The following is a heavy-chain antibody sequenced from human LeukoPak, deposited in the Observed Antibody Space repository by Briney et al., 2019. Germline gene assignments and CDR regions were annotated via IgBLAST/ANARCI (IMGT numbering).Heavy chain of an antibody. D-gene: IGHD6-13*01. CDR3: ARDLWPNIATAGFFDY. CDR2: MNPNSGGT. Sequence: GASVKVSCKASGYTFTGYYAHWVRQAPGQGLEWMGWMNPNSGGTNYAQKFQGRVTMTRDTSISTAYMELSRLRSDDTALYYCARDLWPNIATAGFFDYWGQGTLVTVSS. V-gene: IGHV1-2*02. J-gene: IGHJ4*02. CDR1: GYTFTGYY.